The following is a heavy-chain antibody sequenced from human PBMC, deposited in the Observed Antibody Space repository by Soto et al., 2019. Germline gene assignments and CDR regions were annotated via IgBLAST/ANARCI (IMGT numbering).Heavy chain of an antibody. Sequence: QVQLVQSGAEVKKPGSSVKVSCKASGGTFSSYAISWVRQAPGQGLEWMGGILPIFGTANYAQKFQGRVTSTADESTSTAYMELSSLRSEDTAVYYCARAPIWFGELYGGSLDPWGQGTLVTVSS. V-gene: IGHV1-69*01. CDR2: ILPIFGTA. CDR1: GGTFSSYA. J-gene: IGHJ5*02. D-gene: IGHD3-10*01. CDR3: ARAPIWFGELYGGSLDP.